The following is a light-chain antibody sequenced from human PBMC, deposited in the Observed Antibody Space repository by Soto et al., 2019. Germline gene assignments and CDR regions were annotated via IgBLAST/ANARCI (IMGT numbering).Light chain of an antibody. CDR1: QSISSW. CDR3: QQANSFPLT. CDR2: ASS. J-gene: IGKJ4*01. Sequence: DIQMTQSPSSVSASVGDRVTITCRASQSISSWLAWYQQKPGKAPKLLIYASSSLQSGVPSRFSGSGSGTYFTLTISSLQPEDFATYYCQQANSFPLTFGGGTKVEMK. V-gene: IGKV1D-12*01.